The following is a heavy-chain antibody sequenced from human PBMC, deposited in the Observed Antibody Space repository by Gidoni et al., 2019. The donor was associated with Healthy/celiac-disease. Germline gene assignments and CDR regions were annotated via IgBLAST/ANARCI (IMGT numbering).Heavy chain of an antibody. CDR2: IYYSGST. Sequence: QLQLQESGPGLVKPSETLSLTCTVSGGSISSSSYYWGGIRQHPGKGLEWIGSIYYSGSTYYNPSLQRRVTISVDTSKNQFSLKLGSVTAEDTAVYYCARSHYYGSGSYNDYWGQGTLVTVSS. D-gene: IGHD3-10*01. CDR1: GGSISSSSYY. V-gene: IGHV4-39*01. J-gene: IGHJ4*02. CDR3: ARSHYYGSGSYNDY.